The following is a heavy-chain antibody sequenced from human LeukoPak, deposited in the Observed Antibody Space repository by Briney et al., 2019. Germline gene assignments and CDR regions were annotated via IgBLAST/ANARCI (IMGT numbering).Heavy chain of an antibody. CDR2: IFASGSTT. Sequence: GGSLRLSCAASGFTFSGYAMNWVRQAPGKGLEWVSLIFASGSTTKYADSVKGRFTISRDNSKNTLYLQMDSLRAEDTAVYYCARVYYYGSGSYLDYWGQGTLVTVSS. CDR3: ARVYYYGSGSYLDY. V-gene: IGHV3-23*05. CDR1: GFTFSGYA. J-gene: IGHJ4*02. D-gene: IGHD3-10*01.